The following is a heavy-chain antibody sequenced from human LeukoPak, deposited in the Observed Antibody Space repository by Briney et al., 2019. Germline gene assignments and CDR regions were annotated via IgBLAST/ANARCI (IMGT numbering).Heavy chain of an antibody. V-gene: IGHV5-51*01. CDR3: ARSWVAGYGTVLDY. CDR2: IYPGDSDT. D-gene: IGHD6-19*01. Sequence: GASLKISWKGSGFSFTSYWVGWVRQMPGKGLEWMGIIYPGDSDTRYSPSFQGQVTISADKSISTAYLQWSSLKASDTAMYYCARSWVAGYGTVLDYWGQGTLVTVSS. J-gene: IGHJ4*02. CDR1: GFSFTSYW.